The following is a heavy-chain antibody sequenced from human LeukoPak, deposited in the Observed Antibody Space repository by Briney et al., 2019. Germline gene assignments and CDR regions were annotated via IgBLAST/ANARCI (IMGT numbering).Heavy chain of an antibody. CDR2: IRHSGDYT. CDR1: GFTFSSYD. J-gene: IGHJ5*02. CDR3: ARVAWRQWFDR. D-gene: IGHD5-12*01. Sequence: GGALRLSCAASGFTFSSYDLIWGRQALGRGVEGGSSIRHSGDYTYSGDSVMARFTNSTDNSKNTVYLQMNTMRIYVTAVYHCARVAWRQWFDRWGQGTLVTVSS. V-gene: IGHV3-23*01.